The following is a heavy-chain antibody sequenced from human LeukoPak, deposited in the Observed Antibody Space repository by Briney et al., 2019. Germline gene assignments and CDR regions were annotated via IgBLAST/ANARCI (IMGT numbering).Heavy chain of an antibody. Sequence: GGSLRLSCAASGFTFSSYWVTWVRQAPGKGLEWVANINQDASQKYYADSVKGRFTISRDNAKNSLYLQMNSLRAEDTSVYYCARDTNGDGWFDPWGQGTLVTVSS. CDR3: ARDTNGDGWFDP. CDR2: INQDASQK. J-gene: IGHJ5*02. V-gene: IGHV3-7*01. CDR1: GFTFSSYW. D-gene: IGHD4-17*01.